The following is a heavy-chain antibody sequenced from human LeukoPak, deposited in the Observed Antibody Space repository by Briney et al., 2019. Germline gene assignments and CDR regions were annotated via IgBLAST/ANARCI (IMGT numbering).Heavy chain of an antibody. Sequence: GRSLRLSCAASGFTFSSYGMHWVRQAPGKGLEWVAVISYDGSNNYYADSVKGRFTISRDNSKNTLYLQMNSLRAEDTAVYYCAKSVRAYYYGMDVWGQGTTVTVSS. CDR1: GFTFSSYG. J-gene: IGHJ6*02. CDR3: AKSVRAYYYGMDV. V-gene: IGHV3-30*18. CDR2: ISYDGSNN. D-gene: IGHD1-1*01.